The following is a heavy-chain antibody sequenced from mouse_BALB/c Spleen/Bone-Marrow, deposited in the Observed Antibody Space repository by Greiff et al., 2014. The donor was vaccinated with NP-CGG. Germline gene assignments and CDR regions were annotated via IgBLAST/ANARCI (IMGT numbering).Heavy chain of an antibody. CDR2: ISSGGTT. J-gene: IGHJ2*01. CDR3: ARKGSCFDY. CDR1: GFTFSSYA. V-gene: IGHV5-6-5*01. Sequence: DVQLVESGGGLVKPGGSLKLSCAASGFTFSSYAMSWVRQTPEKRLEWVASISSGGTTYYTDSVKGRFTISRDNTRNILSLQMSSLRADDTARYYCARKGSCFDYWGQGTTLTVSS.